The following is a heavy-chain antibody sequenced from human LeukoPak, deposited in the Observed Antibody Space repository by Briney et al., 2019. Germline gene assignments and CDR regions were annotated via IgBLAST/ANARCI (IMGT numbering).Heavy chain of an antibody. V-gene: IGHV3-7*01. Sequence: PGGSLRLSCAASGFTFSSYWMSWVRQAPGKGLEWVANIREDGGEKYSVDSVKGRFTISRDNAKNTLYLQMNSLRAEDTAVYYCARDRDVDYGGPHDAFDIWGQGTMVTVSS. CDR2: IREDGGEK. D-gene: IGHD4-23*01. J-gene: IGHJ3*02. CDR3: ARDRDVDYGGPHDAFDI. CDR1: GFTFSSYW.